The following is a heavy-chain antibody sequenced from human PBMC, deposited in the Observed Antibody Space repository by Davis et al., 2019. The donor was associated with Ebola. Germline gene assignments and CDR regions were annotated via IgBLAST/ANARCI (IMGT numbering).Heavy chain of an antibody. Sequence: GSLRLSCAASGFTFSSYWMSWVRQPPGKGLEWIGEINHSGSTNYNPSLKSRVTISVDTSKNQCSLKLSSVTAADTAVYYCARVSVWGIAARGYNWFDPWGQGTLVTVSS. V-gene: IGHV4-34*01. J-gene: IGHJ5*02. CDR2: INHSGST. D-gene: IGHD6-6*01. CDR3: ARVSVWGIAARGYNWFDP. CDR1: GFTFSSYW.